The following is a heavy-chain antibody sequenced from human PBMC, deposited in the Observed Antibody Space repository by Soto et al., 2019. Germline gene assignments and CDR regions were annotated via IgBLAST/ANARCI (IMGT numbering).Heavy chain of an antibody. D-gene: IGHD2-15*01. J-gene: IGHJ4*02. CDR1: GFTFSSYA. CDR2: ISYDGSNK. V-gene: IGHV3-30-3*01. CDR3: TKANRYCSGANCFSFDY. Sequence: GGSLRLSCAASGFTFSSYAMHWVRQAPGKGLEWVAVISYDGSNKYYADSVKGRFTISRDNSKNTLYLQMNSLRAEDTAVYYCTKANRYCSGANCFSFDYWGLGTLVTVSS.